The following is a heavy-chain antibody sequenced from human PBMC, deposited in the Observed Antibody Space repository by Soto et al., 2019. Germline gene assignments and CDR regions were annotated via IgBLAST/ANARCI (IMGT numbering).Heavy chain of an antibody. CDR3: ARHSRSWFDP. J-gene: IGHJ5*02. CDR2: IYYTGGT. CDR1: DDSTSGHH. Sequence: SETLSLTCTVSDDSTSGHHWSWIRQPPGKGLEWIGYIYYTGGTDYNPSLKSRVTMSVDTSKDQFSLRLSSVTAADTAVYYCARHSRSWFDPWGQGTLVTVSS. V-gene: IGHV4-59*08.